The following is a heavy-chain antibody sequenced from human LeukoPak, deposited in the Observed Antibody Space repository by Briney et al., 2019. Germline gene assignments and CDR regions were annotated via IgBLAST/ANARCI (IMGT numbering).Heavy chain of an antibody. CDR1: GGSISSSSYY. Sequence: SETLSLTCTVSGGSISSSSYYWGWIRQPPGKGLEWIGSIYYSGSTYYNPSLKSRVTISVDTSKNQFSLKLSSVTAADTAVYYCARGFLWSGYDYRDWFDPWGQGTLVTVSS. D-gene: IGHD5-12*01. V-gene: IGHV4-39*07. CDR3: ARGFLWSGYDYRDWFDP. CDR2: IYYSGST. J-gene: IGHJ5*02.